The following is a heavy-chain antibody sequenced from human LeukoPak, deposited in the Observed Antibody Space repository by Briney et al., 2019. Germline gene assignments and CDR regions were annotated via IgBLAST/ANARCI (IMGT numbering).Heavy chain of an antibody. CDR3: ARLPKGIFGVVIEYGMDV. CDR2: IYPGDSDT. CDR1: GYSFTSYW. V-gene: IGHV5-51*01. J-gene: IGHJ6*02. D-gene: IGHD3-3*01. Sequence: PGESLKNSCKGSGYSFTSYWIGWVRQMPGKGLEWMGIIYPGDSDTRYSPSFQGQVTISADKSISTAYLQWSSLKASDTAMYYCARLPKGIFGVVIEYGMDVWGQGTTVTVSS.